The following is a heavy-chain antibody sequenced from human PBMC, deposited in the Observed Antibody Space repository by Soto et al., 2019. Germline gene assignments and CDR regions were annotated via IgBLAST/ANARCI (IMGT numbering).Heavy chain of an antibody. CDR2: SAPFSGDV. CDR3: ASGGAGSGPFTWELPDH. CDR1: GNTFSYRY. J-gene: IGHJ4*02. Sequence: QMQLVQSGAEVTKTGSSVTVSCQALGNTFSYRYLHWVRQAPGQALEWMGWSAPFSGDVDYAQKFQERVTLTRDRSINTAFMGMSSLRSEDTAIYFCASGGAGSGPFTWELPDHWGQGTLVTVSS. D-gene: IGHD1-26*01. V-gene: IGHV1-45*02.